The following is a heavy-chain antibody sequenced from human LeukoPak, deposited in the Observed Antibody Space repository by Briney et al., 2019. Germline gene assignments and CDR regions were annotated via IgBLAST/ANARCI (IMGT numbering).Heavy chain of an antibody. Sequence: GSVKVSCEASGYTFTGYYMHWVRQAPGQGLGWMGWINPNSGGTNYAQKFQGRVTMTRDTSISTAYMELSRLRSDDTAVYYCAREREGSSSVLPPNWFDPWGQGTLVTVSS. CDR2: INPNSGGT. D-gene: IGHD6-6*01. CDR1: GYTFTGYY. CDR3: AREREGSSSVLPPNWFDP. J-gene: IGHJ5*02. V-gene: IGHV1-2*02.